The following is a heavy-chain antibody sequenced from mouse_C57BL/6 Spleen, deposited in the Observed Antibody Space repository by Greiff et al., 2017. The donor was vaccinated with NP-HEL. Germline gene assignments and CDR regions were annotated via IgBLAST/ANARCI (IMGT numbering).Heavy chain of an antibody. D-gene: IGHD4-1*01. CDR2: ISSGGDYI. Sequence: EVQVVESGEGLVKPGGSLKLSCAASGFTFSSYAMSWVRQTPEKRLEWVAYISSGGDYIYYADTVKGRFTISRDNARNTLYLQMSSLKSEDTAMYYCTRAELGTYYYYAMDYWGQGTSVTVSS. J-gene: IGHJ4*01. CDR3: TRAELGTYYYYAMDY. V-gene: IGHV5-9-1*02. CDR1: GFTFSSYA.